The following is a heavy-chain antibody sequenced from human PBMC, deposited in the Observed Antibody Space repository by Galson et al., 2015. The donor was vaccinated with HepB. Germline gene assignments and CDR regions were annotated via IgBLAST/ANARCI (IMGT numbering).Heavy chain of an antibody. V-gene: IGHV3-48*04. CDR1: GFTFSNYS. Sequence: SLRLSCAASGFTFSNYSMNWVRQTPGKGLEWVSYISSSSHTIYYADSVKGRFTISRDNAKKSLYLQMNSLRAEDTAVYFCARDGQDMITFGGIIVKYFFDFWGQGTLVTVSS. CDR3: ARDGQDMITFGGIIVKYFFDF. D-gene: IGHD3-16*02. J-gene: IGHJ4*02. CDR2: ISSSSHTI.